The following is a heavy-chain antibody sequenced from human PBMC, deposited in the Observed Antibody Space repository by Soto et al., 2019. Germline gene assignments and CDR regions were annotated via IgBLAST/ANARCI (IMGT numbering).Heavy chain of an antibody. CDR2: INPSGST. CDR3: ARGRAGGAAN. D-gene: IGHD2-15*01. J-gene: IGHJ4*02. V-gene: IGHV4-34*01. Sequence: QVQLQQWGAGLLKPSETLSLTCAVYGGSFSGYYWSWIRQPPGKGLEGIGEINPSGSTNYTPSLKSRVTMSGDTPKTPFSLKLTSVTAADTAVYSCARGRAGGAANWGPGTLVTVSS. CDR1: GGSFSGYY.